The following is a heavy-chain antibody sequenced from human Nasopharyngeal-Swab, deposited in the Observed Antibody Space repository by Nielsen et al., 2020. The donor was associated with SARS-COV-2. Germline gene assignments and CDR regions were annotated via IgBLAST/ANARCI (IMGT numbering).Heavy chain of an antibody. CDR2: ISSSSSYI. V-gene: IGHV3-21*01. Sequence: GGSLRLSCAASGFTFSSYSMNWVSQAPGKVLEWVSSISSSSSYIYYADSVKGRFTISRDNAKNSLYLQMNSLRAEDTAVYYCARDRITIFGVEKPFDYWGQGTLVTVSS. CDR3: ARDRITIFGVEKPFDY. J-gene: IGHJ4*02. CDR1: GFTFSSYS. D-gene: IGHD3-3*01.